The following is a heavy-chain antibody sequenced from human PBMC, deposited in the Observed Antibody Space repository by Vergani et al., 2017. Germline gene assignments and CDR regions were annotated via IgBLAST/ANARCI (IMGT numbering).Heavy chain of an antibody. CDR2: ISGSGGST. CDR3: AKCGSGTTYYYYGMDV. Sequence: EVQLLESGGGLVQPGGSLRLSCAASGFTFSSYAMSWVRQAPGKGLEWVSAISGSGGSTYYADSVKGRFTISRDNSKNTLYLQRNSLRAEDTAVYYCAKCGSGTTYYYYGMDVWGQGTTVTVSS. V-gene: IGHV3-23*01. D-gene: IGHD1-7*01. CDR1: GFTFSSYA. J-gene: IGHJ6*02.